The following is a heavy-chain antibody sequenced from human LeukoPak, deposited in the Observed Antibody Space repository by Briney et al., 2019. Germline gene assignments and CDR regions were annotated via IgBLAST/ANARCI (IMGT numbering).Heavy chain of an antibody. V-gene: IGHV4-4*02. J-gene: IGHJ4*02. D-gene: IGHD3-22*01. Sequence: SETPSLTCGVFGGSISSNNWWSWLRQPPGEGLEWIGEIYHSGGTNYNPSLKSRVTMSVDTSKNQFSLKLSSVTAADTAVYYCARDRYYYDSSARYFDYWGQGTLVTVSS. CDR1: GGSISSNNW. CDR2: IYHSGGT. CDR3: ARDRYYYDSSARYFDY.